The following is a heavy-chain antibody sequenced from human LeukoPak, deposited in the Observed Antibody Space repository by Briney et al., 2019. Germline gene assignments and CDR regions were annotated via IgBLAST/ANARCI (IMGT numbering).Heavy chain of an antibody. CDR2: INPNSGGT. V-gene: IGHV1-2*02. D-gene: IGHD3-10*01. J-gene: IGHJ5*02. Sequence: ASVKVSCKASGYTFNGYYIHWVRQAPGQGLDWMGWINPNSGGTNYAQKFQGRVTMTRDKSISTVHMELSRLTPDDTAVYYCARDHLYTSGSYLGLDNWFDPWGQGILVNVSS. CDR1: GYTFNGYY. CDR3: ARDHLYTSGSYLGLDNWFDP.